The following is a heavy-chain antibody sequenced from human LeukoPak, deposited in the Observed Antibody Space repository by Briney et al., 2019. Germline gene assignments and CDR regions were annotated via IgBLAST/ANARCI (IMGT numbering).Heavy chain of an antibody. V-gene: IGHV3-30-3*01. Sequence: GGSLRLSCAASEFTFSSYAMHWVRQAPGKGLEWVAVISYDGSNKYYADSVKGRFTISRDNSKNTLYLQMNSLRAEDTAVYYCARKYYYDSSGYRYYYYGMDVWGQGTTVTVSS. CDR1: EFTFSSYA. J-gene: IGHJ6*02. CDR3: ARKYYYDSSGYRYYYYGMDV. D-gene: IGHD3-22*01. CDR2: ISYDGSNK.